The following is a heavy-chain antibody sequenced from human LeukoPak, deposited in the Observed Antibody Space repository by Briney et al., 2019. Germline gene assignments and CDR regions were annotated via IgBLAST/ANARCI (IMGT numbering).Heavy chain of an antibody. CDR2: ISGSGGST. CDR1: GFTFSSYA. Sequence: GGSLRLSCAASGFTFSSYAMSWVRQAPGKGLEWVSAISGSGGSTYYADSVKGRFTISRDNSKNTLYLQMNSLRAEDTAVYYCAKDWSHIVVVTADYWGQGTLVTVSS. J-gene: IGHJ4*02. CDR3: AKDWSHIVVVTADY. D-gene: IGHD2-21*02. V-gene: IGHV3-23*01.